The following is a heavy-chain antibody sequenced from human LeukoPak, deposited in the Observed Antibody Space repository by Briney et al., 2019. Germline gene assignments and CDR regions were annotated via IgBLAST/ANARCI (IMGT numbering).Heavy chain of an antibody. J-gene: IGHJ4*02. CDR2: IIPILGIA. CDR1: GGIFSSYA. D-gene: IGHD5-12*01. V-gene: IGHV1-69*04. CDR3: ARGDIVATIDGYYFDY. Sequence: ASVKVSCKASGGIFSSYAISWVRQAPGQGLEWMGRIIPILGIANYAQKFQGRVTITADKSTSTAYMELSSLRSEDTAVYYCARGDIVATIDGYYFDYWGQGTLVTVTS.